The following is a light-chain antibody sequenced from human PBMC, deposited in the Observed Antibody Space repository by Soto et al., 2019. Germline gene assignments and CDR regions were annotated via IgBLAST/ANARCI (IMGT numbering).Light chain of an antibody. CDR3: QQRSNWPPLLT. J-gene: IGKJ4*01. V-gene: IGKV3-11*01. CDR1: QSVSSY. Sequence: SMLTQSHGTLSLSPGDRATLSCRASQSVSSYLAWYQQKPGQAPRLLIYDASNRATGIPARFSGSGSGTDFTLTISSLEPEDFAVYYCQQRSNWPPLLTFGGGTKVDIK. CDR2: DAS.